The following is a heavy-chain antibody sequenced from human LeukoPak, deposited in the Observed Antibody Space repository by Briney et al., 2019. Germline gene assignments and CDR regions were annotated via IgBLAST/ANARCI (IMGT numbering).Heavy chain of an antibody. J-gene: IGHJ4*02. CDR1: GFTLSSHS. CDR2: LSVPGDRT. CDR3: ATPPLSYFDSSGQHYVAANYFDS. D-gene: IGHD3-22*01. Sequence: PGRSLRLSCVASGFTLSSHSMTWVRQPPGKGLEWVSGLSVPGDRTYYADSVKGRFTISRDTSRNTLNLQMNSLRVEDTAVYSCATPPLSYFDSSGQHYVAANYFDSWGQGTLVIVSS. V-gene: IGHV3-23*01.